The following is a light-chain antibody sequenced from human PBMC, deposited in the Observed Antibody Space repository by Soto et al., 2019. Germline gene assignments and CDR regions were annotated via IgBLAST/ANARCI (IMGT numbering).Light chain of an antibody. CDR1: QSIRSY. Sequence: DIQMTQSPSSLSASIGDRVTITCRASQSIRSYLGWYQQKPGKTPKLLLYAASSLQSGVPSRFSGSGSGTYFTLTISSLQPEHFATYFCQQSYNTPHTFGQGTKLEIK. V-gene: IGKV1-39*01. J-gene: IGKJ2*01. CDR3: QQSYNTPHT. CDR2: AAS.